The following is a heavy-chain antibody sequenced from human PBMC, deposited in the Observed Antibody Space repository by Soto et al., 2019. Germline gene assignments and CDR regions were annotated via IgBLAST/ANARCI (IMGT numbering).Heavy chain of an antibody. Sequence: VQLVESGGGLVQPGRSLRLSCAASGFTFDDYAMHWVRQAPGKGLEWVSGISWNSGSIGYADSVKGRFTISRDKAKNSLYLQMNSLRAEDTALYYCAKDGRYYYYGMDVWGQGTTVTVSS. CDR2: ISWNSGSI. J-gene: IGHJ6*02. V-gene: IGHV3-9*01. CDR3: AKDGRYYYYGMDV. CDR1: GFTFDDYA.